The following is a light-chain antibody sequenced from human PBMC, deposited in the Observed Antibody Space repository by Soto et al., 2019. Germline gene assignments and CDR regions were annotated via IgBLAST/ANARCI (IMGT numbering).Light chain of an antibody. CDR1: SSDIGGYDF. CDR3: CSYAGTYTFVV. CDR2: DVT. Sequence: QSVLTQPRSVSGSPGQSVTVSCTGTSSDIGGYDFVSWYQQHPGKAPKLLIYDVTKRPAGVPDRFSGSKSDNTASLTISGLQAEDEADYYCCSYAGTYTFVVFGGGTK. V-gene: IGLV2-11*01. J-gene: IGLJ2*01.